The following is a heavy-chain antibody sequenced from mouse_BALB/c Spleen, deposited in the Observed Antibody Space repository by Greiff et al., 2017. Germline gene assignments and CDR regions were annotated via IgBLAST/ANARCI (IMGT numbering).Heavy chain of an antibody. CDR1: GDSITSGY. Sequence: EVQLQQSGPSLVKPSQTLSLTCSVTGDSITSGYWNWIRKFPGNKLEYMGYISYSGSTYYNPSLKSRISITRDTSKNQYYLQLNSVTTEDTATYYCARYKRYDEEGYAMDYWGQGTSVTVSS. CDR2: ISYSGST. V-gene: IGHV3-8*02. CDR3: ARYKRYDEEGYAMDY. J-gene: IGHJ4*01. D-gene: IGHD2-14*01.